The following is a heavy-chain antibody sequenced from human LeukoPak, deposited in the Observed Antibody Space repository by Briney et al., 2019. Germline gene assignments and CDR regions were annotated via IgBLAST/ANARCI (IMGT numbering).Heavy chain of an antibody. CDR2: ISGSGGST. CDR1: GFTFSSYA. CDR3: ARPGIAVAGEFFDY. D-gene: IGHD6-19*01. V-gene: IGHV3-23*01. J-gene: IGHJ4*02. Sequence: GGSLRLSCAASGFTFSSYAMSWVRQAPGKGLEWVSAISGSGGSTYNADSVKGRFTISRDNSKNTVHLQMNSLRAEDTAVYYCARPGIAVAGEFFDYWGQGTLVTVSS.